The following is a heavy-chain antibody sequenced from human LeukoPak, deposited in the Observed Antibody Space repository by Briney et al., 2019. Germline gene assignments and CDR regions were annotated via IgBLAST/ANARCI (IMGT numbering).Heavy chain of an antibody. D-gene: IGHD3-10*01. Sequence: SETLSLTCAVYGGSFSGYYWSWIRQPPGKGLEWIGEINHSGSTNYNPSLKSRVTISVDTSKNQFSLKLSSVTAADTAVYYCARDMVRGVIPSYYYGMDVWGQGTTVTVSS. J-gene: IGHJ6*02. CDR2: INHSGST. V-gene: IGHV4-34*01. CDR3: ARDMVRGVIPSYYYGMDV. CDR1: GGSFSGYY.